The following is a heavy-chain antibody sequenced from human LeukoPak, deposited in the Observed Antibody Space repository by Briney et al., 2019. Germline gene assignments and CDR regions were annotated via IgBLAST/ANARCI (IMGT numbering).Heavy chain of an antibody. Sequence: GGSLRLSCAASGFTFSNAWMNWVRQAPGKGLEWVGRIKSKTDGGTTDYAAPVKGRFTISRDDSKNTLYLQMNSLKTEDTAVYYCTTDRVEGLDGWYYWDSHRSFDYWGQGTLVTVSS. CDR3: TTDRVEGLDGWYYWDSHRSFDY. V-gene: IGHV3-15*07. J-gene: IGHJ4*02. CDR2: IKSKTDGGTT. CDR1: GFTFSNAW. D-gene: IGHD6-19*01.